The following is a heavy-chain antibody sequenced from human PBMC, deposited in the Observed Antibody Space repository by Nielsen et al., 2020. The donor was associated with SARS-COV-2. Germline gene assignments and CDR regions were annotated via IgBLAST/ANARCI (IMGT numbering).Heavy chain of an antibody. CDR2: VGPDDSYS. CDR1: GYSFTSYW. J-gene: IGHJ3*01. D-gene: IGHD5-24*01. Sequence: GESLKISCKGSGYSFTSYWITWVRQMPGKGLEWVGRVGPDDSYSNYSPSFQGHVSISADNSINTAYLEWSSLKTSDTAVYYCARHRDMEKRDAFDVWGQGTMVTVSS. CDR3: ARHRDMEKRDAFDV. V-gene: IGHV5-10-1*01.